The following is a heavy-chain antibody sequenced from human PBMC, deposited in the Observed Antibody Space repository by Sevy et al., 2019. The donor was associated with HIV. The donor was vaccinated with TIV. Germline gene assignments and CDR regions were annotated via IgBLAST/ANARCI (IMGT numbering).Heavy chain of an antibody. D-gene: IGHD3-10*01. CDR3: ARDGIRRDYYHGMDV. J-gene: IGHJ6*02. CDR1: GDSISSGNHW. Sequence: SETLSLTCTVSGDSISSGNHWWSWIRQPAGKGLEWIGRVYSSGRTMYNSSLKSRVTMSVDTSKNQFSLMVSSLIAADTAIYHCARDGIRRDYYHGMDVWGQGTTVTVSS. V-gene: IGHV4-61*02. CDR2: VYSSGRT.